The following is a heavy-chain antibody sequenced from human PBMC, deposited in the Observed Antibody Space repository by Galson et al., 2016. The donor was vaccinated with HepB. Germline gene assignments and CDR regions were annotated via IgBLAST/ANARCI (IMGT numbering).Heavy chain of an antibody. CDR1: GGSIISKNYY. Sequence: TLSLTCSVSGGSIISKNYYWSWIRQPAGKGLEWIGLIDTSGTTNYNPSLRSRVLISLGASENRFSLRLNSVTASDTAVYYCARVVPALLDYYFDYWGRGTLVAVSS. CDR3: ARVVPALLDYYFDY. D-gene: IGHD2-21*02. J-gene: IGHJ4*02. V-gene: IGHV4-61*02. CDR2: IDTSGTT.